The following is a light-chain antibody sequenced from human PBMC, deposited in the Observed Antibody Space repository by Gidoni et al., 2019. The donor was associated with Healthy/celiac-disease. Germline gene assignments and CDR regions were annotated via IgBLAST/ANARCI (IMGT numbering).Light chain of an antibody. V-gene: IGLV3-9*01. CDR2: RDS. CDR3: QVWDSNTYV. Sequence: SFELTQPLSVSVALGQTARITCGGNNIGSRNVHWYQQKPGQAPVLVLYRDSNRPSGIPERFSGSNSGNTATLTISRAQAGDEADYYWQVWDSNTYVFGTGTKVTVL. J-gene: IGLJ1*01. CDR1: NIGSRN.